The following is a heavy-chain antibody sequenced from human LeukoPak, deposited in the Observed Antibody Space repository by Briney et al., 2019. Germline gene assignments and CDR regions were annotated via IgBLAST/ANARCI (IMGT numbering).Heavy chain of an antibody. D-gene: IGHD3-9*01. J-gene: IGHJ4*02. Sequence: PSETLSLTCTVSGGSISSYYWSWIRQPPGKGLEWIGYIYYSGSTNYNPSLKSRVTISVDTSKNQFSLKLSSVTAADTAVYYCARLVSDILTGYYKPQGYYFDYWGQGTLVTVSS. CDR1: GGSISSYY. V-gene: IGHV4-59*08. CDR2: IYYSGST. CDR3: ARLVSDILTGYYKPQGYYFDY.